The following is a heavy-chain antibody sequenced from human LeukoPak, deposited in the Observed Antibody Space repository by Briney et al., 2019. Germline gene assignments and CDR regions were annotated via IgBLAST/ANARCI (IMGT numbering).Heavy chain of an antibody. CDR1: GYTFTSYA. Sequence: ASVKVSCKASGYTFTSYAMNWVRQAPGQGLEWMGWINTNAGNPTYAQGFTGRFVFSLDTSVSTAYLQISSLKAEDTAVYYCAREAGIQLWSRWKYFDYWGQGTLVTVSS. D-gene: IGHD5-18*01. CDR3: AREAGIQLWSRWKYFDY. V-gene: IGHV7-4-1*02. J-gene: IGHJ4*02. CDR2: INTNAGNP.